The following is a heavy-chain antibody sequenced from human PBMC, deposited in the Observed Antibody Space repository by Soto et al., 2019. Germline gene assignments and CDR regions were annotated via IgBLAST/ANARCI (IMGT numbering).Heavy chain of an antibody. CDR1: GFTFSSYA. CDR2: ISGSGGST. CDR3: AKVPPPGGVSNIYFDY. Sequence: EVQLLESGGGLVQPGGSLRLSCAASGFTFSSYAMSWVRQGPGKGLEWVSAISGSGGSTYYADSVNGRFTISRDNSKNTLYLQMNSLRAEDTAVYYCAKVPPPGGVSNIYFDYWGQGTLVTVSS. V-gene: IGHV3-23*01. D-gene: IGHD3-10*01. J-gene: IGHJ4*02.